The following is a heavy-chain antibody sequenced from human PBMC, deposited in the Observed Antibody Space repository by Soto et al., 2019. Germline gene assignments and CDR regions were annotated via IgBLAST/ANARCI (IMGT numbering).Heavy chain of an antibody. Sequence: PGGSLRLSCAASGFTFSSYAMSWVRQAPGKGLEWVSAISGSGGSTYYADSVKGRFTISRDNSKNTLYLQMNSLRAEGTAVYYYANSVSYYYYDSSGSHWGQGTLVTVSS. CDR1: GFTFSSYA. D-gene: IGHD3-22*01. J-gene: IGHJ4*02. CDR3: ANSVSYYYYDSSGSH. CDR2: ISGSGGST. V-gene: IGHV3-23*01.